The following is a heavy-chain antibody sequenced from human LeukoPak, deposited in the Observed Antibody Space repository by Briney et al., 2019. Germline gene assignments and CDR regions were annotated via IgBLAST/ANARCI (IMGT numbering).Heavy chain of an antibody. CDR2: INHSGST. CDR1: GGSFSGYY. J-gene: IGHJ4*02. Sequence: SETLSLTCAVYGGSFSGYYWSWICQPPGKGLEWIGEINHSGSTNYNPSLKSRVTISVDTSKNQFSLKLSSVTAADTAVYYCARGCRGYSYDYRTPFDYWGQGTLVTVSS. V-gene: IGHV4-34*01. CDR3: ARGCRGYSYDYRTPFDY. D-gene: IGHD5-18*01.